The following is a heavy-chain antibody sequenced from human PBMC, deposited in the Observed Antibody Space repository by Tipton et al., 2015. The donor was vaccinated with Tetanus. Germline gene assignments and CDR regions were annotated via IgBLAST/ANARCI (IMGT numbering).Heavy chain of an antibody. Sequence: TLSLTCTVSGGSISSSYYYWSWIRQPPGKGLEWIGSLDYSGNTYYNSSLMSRVTISVDTSKNQFSLRLNSVTAVDTAVYYCAKSDRVTRTSWYFHDWGQGTLVTVSS. J-gene: IGHJ4*02. D-gene: IGHD2-2*01. CDR2: LDYSGNT. CDR1: GGSISSSYYY. CDR3: AKSDRVTRTSWYFHD. V-gene: IGHV4-39*01.